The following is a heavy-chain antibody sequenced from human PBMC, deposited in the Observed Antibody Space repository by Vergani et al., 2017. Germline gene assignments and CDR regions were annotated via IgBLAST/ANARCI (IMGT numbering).Heavy chain of an antibody. CDR3: ARYRRASRVYDSGSIDV. CDR2: INHSGST. CDR1: GGSFSGYY. V-gene: IGHV4-34*01. Sequence: QVQLQQWGAGLLKPSETLSLTCAVYGGSFSGYYWSWIRQPPGKGLEWIGEINHSGSTNYNPSLKSRVTISVDTSKNQFSLKLSSVTAAGTAVYYCARYRRASRVYDSGSIDVGSQGTMVTVSS. D-gene: IGHD3-22*01. J-gene: IGHJ3*01.